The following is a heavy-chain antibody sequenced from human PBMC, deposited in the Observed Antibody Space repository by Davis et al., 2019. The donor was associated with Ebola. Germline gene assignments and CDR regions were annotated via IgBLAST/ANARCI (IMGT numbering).Heavy chain of an antibody. CDR2: INSDGSST. Sequence: GESLKISCAASGFTFSSYWMHWVRQAPGKGLVWVSRINSDGSSTSYADSVKGRFTISRDNAKNTLYLQMNSLRAEDTAVYYCARARDYIWGSYRDDAFDIWGQGTMVTVSS. CDR3: ARARDYIWGSYRDDAFDI. V-gene: IGHV3-74*01. J-gene: IGHJ3*02. D-gene: IGHD3-16*02. CDR1: GFTFSSYW.